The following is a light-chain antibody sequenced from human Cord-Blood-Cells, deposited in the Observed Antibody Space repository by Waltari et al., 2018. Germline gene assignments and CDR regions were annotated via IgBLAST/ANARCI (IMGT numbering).Light chain of an antibody. CDR2: DVS. J-gene: IGLJ1*01. Sequence: QSALTQHASVSGSPGQSITISCTGTSSDVGGYNYVSWYQQHPGKAPKLMIYDVSNRPSGVSNRFSGSKSGNTASLTISGLQAEDEADYYCSSYTSSRVFGTGTKVTVL. CDR1: SSDVGGYNY. CDR3: SSYTSSRV. V-gene: IGLV2-14*01.